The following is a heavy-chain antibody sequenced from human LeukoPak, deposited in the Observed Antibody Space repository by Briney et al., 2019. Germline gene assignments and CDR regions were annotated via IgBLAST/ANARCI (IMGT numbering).Heavy chain of an antibody. Sequence: SETLSLTCAVYGGSFSGYYWSWIRQPPGKGLEWIGEINHSGSTNYSPSLKSRVTISVDTSKNQFSLKLSSVTAADTAVYYCARGQSPFVSSSSYFDYWGQGTLVTVSS. CDR3: ARGQSPFVSSSSYFDY. V-gene: IGHV4-34*01. D-gene: IGHD6-6*01. CDR1: GGSFSGYY. J-gene: IGHJ4*02. CDR2: INHSGST.